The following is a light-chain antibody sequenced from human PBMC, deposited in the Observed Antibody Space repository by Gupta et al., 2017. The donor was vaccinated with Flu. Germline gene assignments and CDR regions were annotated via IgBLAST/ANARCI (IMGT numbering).Light chain of an antibody. CDR3: LQSRNPSTRV. CDR2: EVT. V-gene: IGLV2-14*01. J-gene: IGLJ3*02. Sequence: QSAPTQPASVSGSPGQSITISCSGTSSDVGGYNYVSWYQQHPGKAPKLMIYEVTSRPSGVSNRFSGSKSGNTASLHXSXLQAEDXADYYCLQSRNPSTRVFGGGTKLTVL. CDR1: SSDVGGYNY.